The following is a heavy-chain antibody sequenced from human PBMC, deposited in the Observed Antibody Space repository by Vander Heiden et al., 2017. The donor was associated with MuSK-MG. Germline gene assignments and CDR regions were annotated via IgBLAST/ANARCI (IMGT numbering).Heavy chain of an antibody. CDR2: IRSKAYGGTT. CDR1: GFTYGAYA. Sequence: EVQLVESGGGLVQPGRSLRVSCTAVGFTYGAYAMGWVRQAPGKGLEWVGFIRSKAYGGTTEYAASVKGRVTISRDDSKSIAYLQMNSLKTEDTAVYYCTRLAQVGGNPLMPWGDYWGQGTMVTVYS. V-gene: IGHV3-49*04. D-gene: IGHD1-26*01. J-gene: IGHJ4*02. CDR3: TRLAQVGGNPLMPWGDY.